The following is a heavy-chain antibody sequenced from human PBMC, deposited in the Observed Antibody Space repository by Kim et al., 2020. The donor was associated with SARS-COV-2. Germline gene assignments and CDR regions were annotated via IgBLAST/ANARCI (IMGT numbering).Heavy chain of an antibody. Sequence: VKGKFTISRDDSKNTAYLQMNSLKTEDTAVYYCTRLYSGYPTYYYYGMDVWGQGTTVTVSS. J-gene: IGHJ6*02. D-gene: IGHD5-12*01. V-gene: IGHV3-73*01. CDR3: TRLYSGYPTYYYYGMDV.